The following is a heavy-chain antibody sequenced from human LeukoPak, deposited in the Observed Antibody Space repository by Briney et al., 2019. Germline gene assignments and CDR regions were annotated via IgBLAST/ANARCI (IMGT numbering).Heavy chain of an antibody. CDR2: IYYSGST. D-gene: IGHD6-13*01. CDR1: GGSISSGGYY. CDR3: ARVIAAAEGAFDI. Sequence: SETLSLTCTVSGGSISSGGYYWSWIRQHPGKGLEWIGYIYYSGSTSYNPSLKSRLTLSVDTSKNQFSLNLSSVTAADTAVYYCARVIAAAEGAFDIWGQGTMVTVSS. V-gene: IGHV4-31*03. J-gene: IGHJ3*02.